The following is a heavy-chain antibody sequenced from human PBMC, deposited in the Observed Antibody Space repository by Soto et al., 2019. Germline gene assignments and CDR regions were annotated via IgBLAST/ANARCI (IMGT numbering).Heavy chain of an antibody. D-gene: IGHD4-17*01. CDR2: IYYSGST. Sequence: QLQLQESGPGLVKPSETLSLTCTVSGGSISSSSYYWGWIRQPPGKGLEWIGSIYYSGSTYYNPSLKSRVTLTLDTSSIQFSQKLSCVTAADTAVYYCTKDYGDFDSYYYYMDVWGKGTTVTDSS. CDR1: GGSISSSSYY. V-gene: IGHV4-39*02. J-gene: IGHJ6*03. CDR3: TKDYGDFDSYYYYMDV.